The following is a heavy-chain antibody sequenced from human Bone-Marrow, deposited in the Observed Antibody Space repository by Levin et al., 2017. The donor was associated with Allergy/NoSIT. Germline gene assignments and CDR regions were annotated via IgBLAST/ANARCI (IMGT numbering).Heavy chain of an antibody. CDR2: TKDKTNSYTT. Sequence: PGESLKISCAASGFRFSDYYMGWVRQAPGKGLEWVGRTKDKTNSYTTEYAASVKSRFTISRDESKNSLYLQMNSLKTEDTAVYYCVRESYNSGPDFDYWGQGTLVTVSS. V-gene: IGHV3-72*01. CDR3: VRESYNSGPDFDY. CDR1: GFRFSDYY. J-gene: IGHJ4*02. D-gene: IGHD5-12*01.